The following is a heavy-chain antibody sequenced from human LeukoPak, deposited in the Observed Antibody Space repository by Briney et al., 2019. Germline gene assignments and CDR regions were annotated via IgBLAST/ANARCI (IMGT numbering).Heavy chain of an antibody. D-gene: IGHD2-2*01. CDR3: ARRTSLLPGDS. CDR2: IYPGDSDT. Sequence: GESLKISCKTSGYSFSSSWIGWVRQMPGKGLEWMGIIYPGDSDTRYNPSFQGQVTISADKSTATAYLHWRRLKASDTAMYFCARRTSLLPGDSWGQGTLVTVTS. J-gene: IGHJ4*02. V-gene: IGHV5-51*01. CDR1: GYSFSSSW.